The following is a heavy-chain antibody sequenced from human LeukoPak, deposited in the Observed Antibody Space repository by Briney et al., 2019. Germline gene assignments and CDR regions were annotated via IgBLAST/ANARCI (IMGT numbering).Heavy chain of an antibody. Sequence: GGSLRLSCAASGFTFGSFAMSWVRQAPGKGLEWVSTISGSGAGTYYADSVKGRFTISRDNSKNTLSLQMNSLRAEDTAIYYCAKQIVGSTHDYWGQGTLVTVSS. V-gene: IGHV3-23*01. CDR1: GFTFGSFA. D-gene: IGHD1-26*01. CDR2: ISGSGAGT. J-gene: IGHJ4*02. CDR3: AKQIVGSTHDY.